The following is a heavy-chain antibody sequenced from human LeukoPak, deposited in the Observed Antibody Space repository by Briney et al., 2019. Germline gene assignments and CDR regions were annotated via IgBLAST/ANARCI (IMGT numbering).Heavy chain of an antibody. V-gene: IGHV3-30*18. Sequence: GRSLRLSCAASGFTFSSYGMHWVRQAPGKGLEWVAVISYDGSNKYYADSVKGRFTISRDNSKNTLYLQMNSLRAEDTAVYYCAKDPNLHGDYYFDYWGQGTLVTVSS. J-gene: IGHJ4*02. CDR1: GFTFSSYG. D-gene: IGHD4-17*01. CDR2: ISYDGSNK. CDR3: AKDPNLHGDYYFDY.